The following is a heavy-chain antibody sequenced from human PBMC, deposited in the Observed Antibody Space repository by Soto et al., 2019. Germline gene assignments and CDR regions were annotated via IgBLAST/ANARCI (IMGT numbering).Heavy chain of an antibody. CDR2: IYYSGST. CDR1: GGSISSSSYY. J-gene: IGHJ6*03. Sequence: SQTLSLTCTVSGGSISSSSYYWGWIRQPPGKGLEWIGSIYYSGSTYYNPSLKSRVTISVDTSKNQFSLKLSSVTAADTAVYYCARRLRLGYYYYYMDVWGKGTTVTVSS. V-gene: IGHV4-39*01. D-gene: IGHD3-16*01. CDR3: ARRLRLGYYYYYMDV.